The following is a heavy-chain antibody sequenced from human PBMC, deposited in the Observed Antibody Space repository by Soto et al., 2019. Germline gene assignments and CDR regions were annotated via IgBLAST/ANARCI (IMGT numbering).Heavy chain of an antibody. CDR3: AKSMRPYYYDSSGGVGY. CDR2: ISYDGSNK. D-gene: IGHD3-22*01. J-gene: IGHJ4*02. V-gene: IGHV3-30*18. Sequence: QVQLVESGGGVVQPGRSLRLSCAASGFTFSSYGMHWARQAPGKGLEWVAVISYDGSNKYYADSVKGRFTISRDNSKNTLYLQMNSLRAEDTAVYYCAKSMRPYYYDSSGGVGYWGQGTLVTVSS. CDR1: GFTFSSYG.